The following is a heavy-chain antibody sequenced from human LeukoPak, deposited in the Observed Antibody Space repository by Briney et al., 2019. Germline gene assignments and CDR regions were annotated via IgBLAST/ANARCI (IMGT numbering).Heavy chain of an antibody. V-gene: IGHV3-53*05. CDR3: AKDRFFYDSGSKAN. CDR2: IYSDGST. D-gene: IGHD3-22*01. CDR1: GFTVGSNY. J-gene: IGHJ4*02. Sequence: AGGSLRLSCVVSGFTVGSNYMNWVRQAPGKGLEWVSVIYSDGSTYYADSVKGRFTISRDNSKNTLYLQMNSLRVEDTAFYYCAKDRFFYDSGSKANWGQGTLVTVSS.